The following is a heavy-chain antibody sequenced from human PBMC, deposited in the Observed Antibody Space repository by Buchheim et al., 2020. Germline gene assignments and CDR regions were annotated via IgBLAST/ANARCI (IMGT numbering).Heavy chain of an antibody. V-gene: IGHV3-30*04. CDR3: ARDHMSYGGNSEDYYYYGMDV. D-gene: IGHD4-23*01. Sequence: QVQLVESGGGVVQPGRSLRLSCAASGFTFSSYAMHWVRQAPGKGLEWVAVISYDGSNKYYADSVKGRFTISRDNSKNTPYLQMNSLRAEDTAVYYCARDHMSYGGNSEDYYYYGMDVWGQGTT. CDR2: ISYDGSNK. CDR1: GFTFSSYA. J-gene: IGHJ6*02.